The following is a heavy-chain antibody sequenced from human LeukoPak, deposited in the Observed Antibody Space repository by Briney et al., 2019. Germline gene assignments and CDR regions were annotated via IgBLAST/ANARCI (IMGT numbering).Heavy chain of an antibody. J-gene: IGHJ4*02. D-gene: IGHD3-10*01. Sequence: GSLRLSCAASGFTFSNAWMNWVRQAPGKGLEWVGRFKSEAEGGTIDYARPVKGRFTISRDDSKNTLYLQMNSLKTEDTAVYYCTTELWFGEANYFDCWGQGTLVTVSS. CDR2: FKSEAEGGTI. CDR3: TTELWFGEANYFDC. V-gene: IGHV3-15*01. CDR1: GFTFSNAW.